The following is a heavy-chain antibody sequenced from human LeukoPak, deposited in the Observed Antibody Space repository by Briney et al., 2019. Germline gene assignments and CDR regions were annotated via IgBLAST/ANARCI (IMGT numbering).Heavy chain of an antibody. CDR1: GFTFSSYA. CDR2: ITSGGGST. J-gene: IGHJ4*02. Sequence: PGGSLRLSCAASGFTFSSYAMSWVRQAPGKGLEWVSMITSGGGSTYYADSVKGRFTISRDNSKNTLYLQMTSLRAEDTAVYYCTKDHPDCRGTSCLLFDSWGQGTLVTVSS. CDR3: TKDHPDCRGTSCLLFDS. V-gene: IGHV3-23*01. D-gene: IGHD2-2*01.